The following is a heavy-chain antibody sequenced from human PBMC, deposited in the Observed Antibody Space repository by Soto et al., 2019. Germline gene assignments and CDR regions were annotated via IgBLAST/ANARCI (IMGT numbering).Heavy chain of an antibody. J-gene: IGHJ4*02. CDR1: GFTFSHYW. CDR2: INQDGSVK. Sequence: EVQLVDSGGDLVQPGGSLRLSCAASGFTFSHYWMTWVRQAPGKGLEWVANINQDGSVKTYLDSMKGRLTISRDNAQDTFYLQMDSLRAEDTAVYYCGRDPGYGALDYWGQGTLVTVSA. D-gene: IGHD4-17*01. V-gene: IGHV3-7*01. CDR3: GRDPGYGALDY.